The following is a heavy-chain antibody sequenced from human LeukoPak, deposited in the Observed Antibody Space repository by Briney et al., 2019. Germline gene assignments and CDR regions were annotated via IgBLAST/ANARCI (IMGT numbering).Heavy chain of an antibody. CDR2: INHSGST. Sequence: SETQSLTCAVYGGSFSGYYWGWIRQPPGEGLEWIGEINHSGSTNNNASLRRRVTISVDTSKKQFSLKLSSVTAADTAVYYCARGWNRMVRGVIGYWGQGTLVTVSS. CDR3: ARGWNRMVRGVIGY. J-gene: IGHJ4*02. CDR1: GGSFSGYY. V-gene: IGHV4-34*01. D-gene: IGHD3-10*01.